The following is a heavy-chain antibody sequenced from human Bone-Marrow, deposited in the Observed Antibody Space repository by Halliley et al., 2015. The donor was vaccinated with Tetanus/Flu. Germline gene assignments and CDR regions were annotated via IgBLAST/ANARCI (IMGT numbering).Heavy chain of an antibody. CDR3: GGRGRLSEAFDV. CDR2: VHHSGSP. CDR1: GDSISPYY. V-gene: IGHV4-59*08. J-gene: IGHJ3*01. Sequence: GLVKPSETLSLTCTVSGDSISPYYWSWIRQPPGKRLEWIGHVHHSGSPNYNPSLKSQVTISVDTSKNQFSLKLSSVTATDTAVYYGGGRGRLSEAFDVWGQGTMVPASS. D-gene: IGHD6-25*01.